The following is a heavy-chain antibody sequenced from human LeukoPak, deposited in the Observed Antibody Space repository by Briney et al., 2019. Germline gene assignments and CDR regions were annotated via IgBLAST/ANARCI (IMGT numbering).Heavy chain of an antibody. CDR2: ISSSASTI. CDR1: GFTFSDYY. CDR3: ARMYSSSSSYFDY. J-gene: IGHJ4*02. D-gene: IGHD6-6*01. Sequence: PGGSLRLSCAASGFTFSDYYMSWVRQATGKGLEWVSYISSSASTIYYANSVKGRFTISRDNAKNSLYLQMNSLRAEDTAVYYCARMYSSSSSYFDYWGQGTLVTVSS. V-gene: IGHV3-11*01.